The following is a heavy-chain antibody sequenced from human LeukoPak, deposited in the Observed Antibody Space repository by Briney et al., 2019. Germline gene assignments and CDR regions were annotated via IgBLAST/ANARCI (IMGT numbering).Heavy chain of an antibody. CDR2: VYPGDSDT. V-gene: IGHV5-51*01. CDR3: ARLEDGSGSYYNDPWFDP. J-gene: IGHJ5*02. CDR1: GYTFTSYW. D-gene: IGHD3-10*01. Sequence: GESLKISCKGSGYTFTSYWIGWVRQMPGKGLEWMGIVYPGDSDTRYSPSFQGQVTISADKSINTAYLQWSSLKASDTAIYYCARLEDGSGSYYNDPWFDPWGQGTLVTVSS.